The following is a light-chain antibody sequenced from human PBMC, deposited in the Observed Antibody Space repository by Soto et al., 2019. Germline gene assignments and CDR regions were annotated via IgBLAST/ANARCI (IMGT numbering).Light chain of an antibody. CDR1: QSVSSY. CDR2: HAS. V-gene: IGKV3-11*01. J-gene: IGKJ5*01. CDR3: QQRSTWPIT. Sequence: EIVLTQSPATLSLSPGERATLSCRASQSVSSYLAWYQQRPGQAPRLLIYHASNRATGIPARFSGSGSGTDFTLTISSLEPEDFSLYYCQQRSTWPITVGQGTRLEI.